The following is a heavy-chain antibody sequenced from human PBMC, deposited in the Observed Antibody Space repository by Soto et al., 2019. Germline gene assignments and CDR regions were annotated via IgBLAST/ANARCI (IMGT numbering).Heavy chain of an antibody. CDR1: GGSFSGYY. CDR3: ARDGARSPARLDY. J-gene: IGHJ4*02. Sequence: PSETLSLTCAVDGGSFSGYYWSWIRQPPGKGLEWIGEINHSGSTNYNPSLKSRVTTSVDTSKNQFPLKLSSVTAADTAVYYCARDGARSPARLDYWGKGTAVTVSS. D-gene: IGHD2-2*01. CDR2: INHSGST. V-gene: IGHV4-34*01.